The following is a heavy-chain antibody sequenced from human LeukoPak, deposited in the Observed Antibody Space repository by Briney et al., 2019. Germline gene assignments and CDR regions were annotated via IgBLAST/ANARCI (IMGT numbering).Heavy chain of an antibody. CDR2: ISWNSGSI. CDR3: AKPRYGDYGFDY. V-gene: IGHV3-9*01. J-gene: IGHJ4*02. CDR1: GFTFDDYA. Sequence: SGGSLRLSCAASGFTFDDYAMHWVRQAPGKGLEWVSGISWNSGSIGYADSVKGRFTISRDNAKNSLYLQMNSLRAEDTALYHCAKPRYGDYGFDYWGQGTLVTVSS. D-gene: IGHD4-17*01.